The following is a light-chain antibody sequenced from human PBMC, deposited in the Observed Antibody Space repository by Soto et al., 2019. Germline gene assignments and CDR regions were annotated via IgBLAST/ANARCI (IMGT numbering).Light chain of an antibody. CDR1: QSISSW. J-gene: IGKJ1*01. Sequence: DIQMTQSPSTLSASVGDRVTITCRASQSISSWLAWYQQKPGKAPKLLIYDASSMESGVPSRFSGSGSGTEFTLTISSLQPDDFATYYCQQYNSWNRTFGQGTKVEIK. CDR2: DAS. V-gene: IGKV1-5*01. CDR3: QQYNSWNRT.